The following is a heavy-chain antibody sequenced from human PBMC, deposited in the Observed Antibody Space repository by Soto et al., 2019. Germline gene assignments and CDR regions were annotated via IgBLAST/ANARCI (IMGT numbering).Heavy chain of an antibody. CDR3: AQRGGMATSYYFDY. D-gene: IGHD5-12*01. J-gene: IGHJ4*02. CDR2: IIPIFGTA. V-gene: IGHV1-69*13. CDR1: GGTFSSYA. Sequence: SVKVSCKASGGTFSSYAISWVRQAPGQGLEWMGGIIPIFGTANYAQKFQGRVTITADESTSTAYMELSSLRSEDTAVYYCAQRGGMATSYYFDYWGQGTLVTSPQ.